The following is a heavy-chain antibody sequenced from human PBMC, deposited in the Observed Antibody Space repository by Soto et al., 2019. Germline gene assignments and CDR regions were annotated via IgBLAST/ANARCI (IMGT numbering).Heavy chain of an antibody. Sequence: SETLSLTCTVAHGSISSYYWSWVRQPPGKGLEWIGYVFHTGSTNYNPSLKSRVTISVDRSKNQFSLKLSSVTSADTAMYYCARVESAGWHDYWGQGTLVTVSS. CDR3: ARVESAGWHDY. V-gene: IGHV4-59*01. CDR2: VFHTGST. CDR1: HGSISSYY. D-gene: IGHD6-19*01. J-gene: IGHJ4*02.